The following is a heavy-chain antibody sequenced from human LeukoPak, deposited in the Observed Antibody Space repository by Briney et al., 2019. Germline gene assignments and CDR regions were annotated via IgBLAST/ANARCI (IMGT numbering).Heavy chain of an antibody. Sequence: GGTLRLSCAASGFTFSSYGMSWVRQAPGKGLEWVSAISGSGGSTYYADSVKGRFTISRDNSKNTLYLQMNSLRAEDTAVYYCAKGGVTMVRGVLPDLGYWGQGTLVTVSS. CDR3: AKGGVTMVRGVLPDLGY. D-gene: IGHD3-10*01. V-gene: IGHV3-23*01. J-gene: IGHJ4*02. CDR1: GFTFSSYG. CDR2: ISGSGGST.